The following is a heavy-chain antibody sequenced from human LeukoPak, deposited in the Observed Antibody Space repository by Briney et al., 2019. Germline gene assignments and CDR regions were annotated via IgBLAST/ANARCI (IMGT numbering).Heavy chain of an antibody. Sequence: PSETLSLTCTVSGGSISSYYWSWIRQPPGKGLEWIGYIYYSGSTNYNPSLKSRVTISVDTSKNQFSLKLSSVTAADTAVYCCARISRDGYRVEYYFDYWGQGTLVTVSS. CDR2: IYYSGST. CDR3: ARISRDGYRVEYYFDY. V-gene: IGHV4-59*01. J-gene: IGHJ4*02. CDR1: GGSISSYY. D-gene: IGHD5-24*01.